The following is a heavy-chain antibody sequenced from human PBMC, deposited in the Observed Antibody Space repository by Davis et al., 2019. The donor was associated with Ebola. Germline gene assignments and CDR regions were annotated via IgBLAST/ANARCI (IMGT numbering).Heavy chain of an antibody. D-gene: IGHD4-23*01. Sequence: AASVKVSCKASGYTFTSYDINWVRQATGQGLEWMGWMNPNSGNTGYAQKFQGRVTMTTDTSTSTAYMELRSLRSDDTAVYYCARAHHYGGPAGWSVYWGQGTLVTVSS. CDR3: ARAHHYGGPAGWSVY. J-gene: IGHJ4*02. CDR1: GYTFTSYD. CDR2: MNPNSGNT. V-gene: IGHV1-8*01.